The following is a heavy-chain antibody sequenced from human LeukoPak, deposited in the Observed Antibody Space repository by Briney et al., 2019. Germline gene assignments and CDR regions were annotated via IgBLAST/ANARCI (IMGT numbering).Heavy chain of an antibody. J-gene: IGHJ4*02. CDR1: GYTLTELS. V-gene: IGHV1-24*01. D-gene: IGHD3-9*01. CDR3: ATTLPLRYLDWQFDY. CDR2: FDPEDGET. Sequence: ASVKVSCKVSGYTLTELSMHWVRQAPGKGLEWMGGFDPEDGETIYAQKFQGRVTMTEDTSTDTAYMELSSLRSEATAVYYCATTLPLRYLDWQFDYWGQGTLVTVSS.